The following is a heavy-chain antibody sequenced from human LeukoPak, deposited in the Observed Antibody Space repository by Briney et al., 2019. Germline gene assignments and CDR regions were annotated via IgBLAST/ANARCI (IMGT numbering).Heavy chain of an antibody. Sequence: SQTLSVICAISGDSVSSNSAAWNRIRQSPSRGLEWLGRTYYRSKWYNDYAVSVKSRITINPDTSKNQFSLQLNSVTPEDTAVYYCARDAPGIADYYFEYWGQGPWSPSPQ. V-gene: IGHV6-1*01. CDR1: GDSVSSNSAA. CDR3: ARDAPGIADYYFEY. CDR2: TYYRSKWYN. D-gene: IGHD6-13*01. J-gene: IGHJ4*02.